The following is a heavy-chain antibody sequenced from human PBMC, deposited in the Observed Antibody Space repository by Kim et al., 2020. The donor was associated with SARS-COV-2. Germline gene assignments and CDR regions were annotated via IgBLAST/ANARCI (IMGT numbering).Heavy chain of an antibody. J-gene: IGHJ3*02. CDR1: GGSISSGGYY. V-gene: IGHV4-31*03. CDR2: IYYSGST. CDR3: ATPGRGSIAFDI. D-gene: IGHD2-2*01. Sequence: SETLSLTCTVSGGSISSGGYYWSWIRQHPGKGLEWIGYIYYSGSTYYNPSLKSRVTISVDTSKNQFSLKLSSVTAADTAVYYCATPGRGSIAFDIWGQGTMVTVSS.